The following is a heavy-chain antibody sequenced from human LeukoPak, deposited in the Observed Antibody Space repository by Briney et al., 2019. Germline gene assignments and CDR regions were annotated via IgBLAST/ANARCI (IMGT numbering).Heavy chain of an antibody. CDR3: ARNGYTSGWYRN. V-gene: IGHV3-53*01. CDR2: IYSGGST. Sequence: GGSLRLSCAASGFTVSSNYMSWVRQVPGKGLEWVSTIYSGGSTYYADSVKGRFTISRDTSKNTLYLQMNSLRGEDTAVYYCARNGYTSGWYRNWGQGTLVTVSS. CDR1: GFTVSSNY. D-gene: IGHD6-19*01. J-gene: IGHJ4*02.